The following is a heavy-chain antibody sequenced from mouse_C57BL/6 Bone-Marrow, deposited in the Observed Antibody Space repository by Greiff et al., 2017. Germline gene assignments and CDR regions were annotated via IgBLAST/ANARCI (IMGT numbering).Heavy chain of an antibody. V-gene: IGHV3-6*01. D-gene: IGHD2-5*01. Sequence: ESGPGLVKPSQSLSLTCSVTGYSITSGYYWNWIRQFPGNKLEWMGYISYDGSNNYNPSLKNRISITRDTSKNQFFLKLNAVTTEDTATYYCARDRYSNYYAMDYWGQGTSVTVSS. CDR2: ISYDGSN. CDR3: ARDRYSNYYAMDY. CDR1: GYSITSGYY. J-gene: IGHJ4*01.